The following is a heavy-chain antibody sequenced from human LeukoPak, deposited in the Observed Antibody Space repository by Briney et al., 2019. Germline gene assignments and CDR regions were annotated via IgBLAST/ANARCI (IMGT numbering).Heavy chain of an antibody. V-gene: IGHV3-30*18. CDR1: GFTFSSYG. Sequence: GGSLRLSCAASGFTFSSYGMPWVRQAPGKGLEWVAVISYDGSNKYYADSVKGRFTISRDNSKNTLYLQMNSLRAEDTAVYYCAKDHGYSSSDFDYWGQGTLVTVSS. J-gene: IGHJ4*02. CDR2: ISYDGSNK. D-gene: IGHD6-13*01. CDR3: AKDHGYSSSDFDY.